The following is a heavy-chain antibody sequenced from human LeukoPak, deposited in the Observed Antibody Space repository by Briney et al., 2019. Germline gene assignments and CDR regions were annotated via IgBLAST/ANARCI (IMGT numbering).Heavy chain of an antibody. J-gene: IGHJ4*02. V-gene: IGHV3-23*01. CDR1: GFTFSSYA. D-gene: IGHD2-2*01. CDR3: AKGKYASSQPLDC. CDR2: FSGSGSST. Sequence: GGSLRLSCAASGFTFSSYAMNWVRQAPGKGLEWVSAFSGSGSSTYYADSVKGRFTISRDNFKNTLYLQMNSLRAEVTALYYCAKGKYASSQPLDCWGQGTLVTVSS.